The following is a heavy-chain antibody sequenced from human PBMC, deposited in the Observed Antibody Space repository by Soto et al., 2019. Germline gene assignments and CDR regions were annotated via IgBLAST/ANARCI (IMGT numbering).Heavy chain of an antibody. CDR1: GFTFSSYS. J-gene: IGHJ4*02. Sequence: EVQLVESGGGLVQPGGSLRLSCAASGFTFSSYSMNWVRQAPGKGLEWVSYISSSSSTIYYADSVKGRFTISRDNAKNSLYLQMNRLRAEDTAVYYCARDHIVGAIHSAIYWGQGTLVTVSS. CDR3: ARDHIVGAIHSAIY. V-gene: IGHV3-48*01. D-gene: IGHD1-26*01. CDR2: ISSSSSTI.